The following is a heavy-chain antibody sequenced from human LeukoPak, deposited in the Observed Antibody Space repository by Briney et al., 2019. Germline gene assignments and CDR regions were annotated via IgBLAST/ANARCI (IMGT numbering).Heavy chain of an antibody. V-gene: IGHV3-7*03. D-gene: IGHD5-12*01. CDR2: IKQDGSEK. CDR1: GFTFSSYW. Sequence: GGSLRLSCAASGFTFSSYWTSWVRQAPGKGLEWVANIKQDGSEKYYVDSVKGRFTISRDNAKNSLYLQMNSLRAEDTAVYYCARGIVATIDYFDYWGQGTLVTVSS. CDR3: ARGIVATIDYFDY. J-gene: IGHJ4*02.